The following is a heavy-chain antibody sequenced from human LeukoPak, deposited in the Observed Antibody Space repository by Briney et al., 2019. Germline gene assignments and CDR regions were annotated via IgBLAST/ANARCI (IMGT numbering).Heavy chain of an antibody. J-gene: IGHJ6*02. CDR3: ARTPERPRGRPIYFYGMDV. CDR2: IYSRGNT. CDR1: GGSISSFY. Sequence: PSGTLSLTCTVSGGSISSFYWSWIRQPPGKGLEWIGYIYSRGNTNYNPSLNSRVSMSVDSSMNQFSLKLTSVTAADTAVYYCARTPERPRGRPIYFYGMDVWGQGTTVTVSS. D-gene: IGHD1-14*01. V-gene: IGHV4-59*01.